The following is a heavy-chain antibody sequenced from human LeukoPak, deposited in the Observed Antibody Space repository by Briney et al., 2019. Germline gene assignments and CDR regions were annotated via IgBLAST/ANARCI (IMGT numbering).Heavy chain of an antibody. V-gene: IGHV3-53*01. D-gene: IGHD3-3*01. CDR3: ARAPLLEWFGYFDY. Sequence: GGSLRLSCAASGFTVSSNYMSWVRQAPGKGLEWVSVIYSGGSTYYADSVKGRFTISRDNSKNTLYLQMNSLRAEDTAVYYCARAPLLEWFGYFDYWGQGTLVTVSS. J-gene: IGHJ4*02. CDR2: IYSGGST. CDR1: GFTVSSNY.